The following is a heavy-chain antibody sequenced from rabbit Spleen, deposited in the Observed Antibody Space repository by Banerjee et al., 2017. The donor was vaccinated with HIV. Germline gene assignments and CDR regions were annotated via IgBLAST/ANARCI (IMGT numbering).Heavy chain of an antibody. V-gene: IGHV1S45*01. D-gene: IGHD1-1*01. CDR3: ARNYVNVFDP. J-gene: IGHJ2*01. Sequence: LEESGGGLVKPGGTLTLTCTVSGFSFSSNWICWVRQAPGKGLEWIACIDTNDGDTDYANWSKGRFPISKTSSTTVTLQMTSLTAADTATYFCARNYVNVFDPWGPGTLVTVS. CDR1: GFSFSSNW. CDR2: IDTNDGDT.